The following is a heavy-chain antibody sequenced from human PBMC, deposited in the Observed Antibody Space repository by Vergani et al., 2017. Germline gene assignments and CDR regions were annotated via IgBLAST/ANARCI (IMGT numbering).Heavy chain of an antibody. V-gene: IGHV3-30*02. CDR2: IQFDGSNQ. CDR3: AKHFRGWGIDY. J-gene: IGHJ4*02. CDR1: GFTSSNYD. Sequence: QVQLVESGGGVVQRGGSLRLPCATSGFTSSNYDMQWIRQGPGKGLEFVAFIQFDGSNQYYADSVKGRFTLSRDFSKNTLYLQMNSLRTDDTATYYCAKHFRGWGIDYWGQGTQVIVSS. D-gene: IGHD3-16*01.